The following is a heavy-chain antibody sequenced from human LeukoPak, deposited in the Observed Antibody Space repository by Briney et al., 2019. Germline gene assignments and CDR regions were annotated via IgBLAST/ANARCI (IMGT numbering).Heavy chain of an antibody. D-gene: IGHD7-27*01. CDR2: IKQDGSEK. CDR3: ARDGEIGTDY. V-gene: IGHV3-7*01. Sequence: GGSLRLSCTASGFTVGNNFLTWVRQAPGKGLEWVANIKQDGSEKYYVDSVKGRFTISRDNAKNSLYLQMNSLRAEDTAVYYCARDGEIGTDYWGQGTLVTVSS. J-gene: IGHJ4*02. CDR1: GFTVGNNF.